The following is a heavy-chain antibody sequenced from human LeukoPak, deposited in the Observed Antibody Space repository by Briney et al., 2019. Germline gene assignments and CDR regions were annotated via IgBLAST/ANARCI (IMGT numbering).Heavy chain of an antibody. CDR3: ARADWNDERRFDY. Sequence: PSQTLSLTCTVSGGSISSGSYYWSWIRQPAGKGLEWIGRIYTSGSTNYNPSLKSRVTISVDTSKNQFSLKLSSVTAADTAVYYCARADWNDERRFDYWGQGTLVTVSS. J-gene: IGHJ4*02. CDR2: IYTSGST. D-gene: IGHD1-1*01. V-gene: IGHV4-61*02. CDR1: GGSISSGSYY.